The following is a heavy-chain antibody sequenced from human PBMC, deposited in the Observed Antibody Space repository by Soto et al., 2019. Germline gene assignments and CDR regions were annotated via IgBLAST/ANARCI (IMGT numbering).Heavy chain of an antibody. Sequence: SDTLSLTCAVYGGSFSGYYWSWIRQPPGKGLEWIGEINHSGSTNYNPSLKSRVTVSVDASKNQFSLKLSSVTAADTAVYYCARGLEQLPPNFDYWGQGTLVAV. CDR3: ARGLEQLPPNFDY. V-gene: IGHV4-34*01. D-gene: IGHD6-6*01. CDR2: INHSGST. CDR1: GGSFSGYY. J-gene: IGHJ4*02.